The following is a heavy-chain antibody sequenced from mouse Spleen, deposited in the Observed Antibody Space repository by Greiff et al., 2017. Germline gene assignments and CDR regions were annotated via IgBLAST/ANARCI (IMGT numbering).Heavy chain of an antibody. Sequence: QVQLQQPGAELVMPGASVKLSCKASGYTFTSYWMHWVKQRPGQGLEWIGEIDPSDSYTNYNQKFKGKATLTVDRSSSTAYMQLSSLTSEDSAVYYCARRYYDGSYAWFAYWGQGTLVTVSA. CDR1: GYTFTSYW. D-gene: IGHD1-1*01. J-gene: IGHJ3*01. CDR2: IDPSDSYT. V-gene: IGHV1-69*01. CDR3: ARRYYDGSYAWFAY.